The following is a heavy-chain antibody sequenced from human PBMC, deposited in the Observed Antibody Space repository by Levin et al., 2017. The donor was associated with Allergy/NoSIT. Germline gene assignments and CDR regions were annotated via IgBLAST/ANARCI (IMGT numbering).Heavy chain of an antibody. Sequence: SLKISCAASGFTFGDYAMHWVRQAPGKGLEWVSGISWTSSSVGYADSVKGRFRVSRDNAKNSLYLQMNSLRPEDTALYYCVKDVLSLIAAPASVFDFWGQGTLVTVSS. CDR1: GFTFGDYA. CDR2: ISWTSSSV. CDR3: VKDVLSLIAAPASVFDF. J-gene: IGHJ4*02. V-gene: IGHV3-9*01. D-gene: IGHD6-25*01.